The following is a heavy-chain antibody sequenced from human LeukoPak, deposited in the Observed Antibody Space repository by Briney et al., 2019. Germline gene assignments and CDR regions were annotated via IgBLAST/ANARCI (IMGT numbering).Heavy chain of an antibody. Sequence: GRSLRLSCAASGFTLSSYGMHWVRQAPGKGLEWVAVIWYDGSNKYYADSVKGRFTISRDNSKNTLYLQMNSLRAEDTAVYYCARDRSSGWSPFDYWGQGTLVTVSS. CDR1: GFTLSSYG. CDR3: ARDRSSGWSPFDY. V-gene: IGHV3-33*01. D-gene: IGHD6-19*01. J-gene: IGHJ4*02. CDR2: IWYDGSNK.